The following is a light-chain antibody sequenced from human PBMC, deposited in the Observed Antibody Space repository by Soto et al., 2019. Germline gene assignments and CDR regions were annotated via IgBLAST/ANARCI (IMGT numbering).Light chain of an antibody. Sequence: QSALTQPPSASGSPGQSVTISCTGTSSDVGGYNYVSWYQQHPGKAPKLMIYEVSKRPSGVPVRFSGSKSGNTASLTVSGLQAEDEAVYYCSSYAGSNNFVFGTGSKLTVL. V-gene: IGLV2-8*01. CDR3: SSYAGSNNFV. J-gene: IGLJ1*01. CDR2: EVS. CDR1: SSDVGGYNY.